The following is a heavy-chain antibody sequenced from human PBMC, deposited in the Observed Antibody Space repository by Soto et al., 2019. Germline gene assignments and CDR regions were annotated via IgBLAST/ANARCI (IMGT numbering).Heavy chain of an antibody. D-gene: IGHD6-19*01. CDR1: GFTFNNYG. CDR3: ARLYTSDWYSGLDY. J-gene: IGHJ4*02. Sequence: GGSLRLSCAASGFTFNNYGIHWVRQAPGKGLEWLAVIWYDGSDKYYADSVKGRFTISRDNSKNTMFLQMNSLRAEDTAVYYCARLYTSDWYSGLDYWGQGTLVTVSS. V-gene: IGHV3-33*01. CDR2: IWYDGSDK.